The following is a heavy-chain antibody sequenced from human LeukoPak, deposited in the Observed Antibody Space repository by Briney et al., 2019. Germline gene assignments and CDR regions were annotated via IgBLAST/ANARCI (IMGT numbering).Heavy chain of an antibody. CDR3: ARVRYYYDSSGYHCLGY. J-gene: IGHJ4*02. CDR1: GYTFTSYD. CDR2: MNPNSGNT. Sequence: ASVKVSCKASGYTFTSYDINWVRQATGQGLEWMGWMNPNSGNTGYAQKFRGRVTMTRNTSISTAYMELSSLRSEDTAVYYCARVRYYYDSSGYHCLGYWGQGTLVTVSS. V-gene: IGHV1-8*01. D-gene: IGHD3-22*01.